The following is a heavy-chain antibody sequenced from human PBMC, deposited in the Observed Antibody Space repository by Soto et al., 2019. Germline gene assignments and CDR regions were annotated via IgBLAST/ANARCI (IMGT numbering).Heavy chain of an antibody. CDR2: IYHGGTT. CDR3: ARAALYNRGHCWFDP. CDR1: GDSISTDDHY. Sequence: PSETLSLTCTVSGDSISTDDHYWSWIRQHPGRGLEWIGYIYHGGTTYYNPSLESRVTISIDTSENHFSLRLNSVTVADTAVYYCARAALYNRGHCWFDPWGQGTLVTVS. D-gene: IGHD1-1*01. J-gene: IGHJ5*02. V-gene: IGHV4-31*03.